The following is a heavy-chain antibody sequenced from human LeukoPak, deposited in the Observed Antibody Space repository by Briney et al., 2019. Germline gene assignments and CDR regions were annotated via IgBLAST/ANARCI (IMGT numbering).Heavy chain of an antibody. CDR3: AREASCSSTTCYFDY. D-gene: IGHD2-2*01. J-gene: IGHJ4*02. V-gene: IGHV3-11*01. CDR1: GFNFSDFY. Sequence: GGSRRLSCAASGFNFSDFYMNWIRQAPGKGLEWLSSISLSGSTITYAASVKGRVTVSRDNAKSSVFLQMHSLRADDTAVYYCAREASCSSTTCYFDYWGQGTLVTVSS. CDR2: ISLSGSTI.